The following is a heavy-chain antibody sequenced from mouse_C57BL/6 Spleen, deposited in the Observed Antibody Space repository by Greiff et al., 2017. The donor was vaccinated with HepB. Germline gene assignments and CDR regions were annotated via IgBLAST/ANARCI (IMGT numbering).Heavy chain of an antibody. CDR1: GYSITSGYY. CDR3: ARGGNGYWRDYFDY. CDR2: ISYDGSN. J-gene: IGHJ2*01. V-gene: IGHV3-6*01. D-gene: IGHD2-3*01. Sequence: ESGPGLVKPSQSLSLTCSVTGYSITSGYYWNWIRQFPGNNLEWMGYISYDGSNNYNPSLKNRISITRDTSKNQFFLKLNSVTTEDTATYYCARGGNGYWRDYFDYWGQGTTLTVSS.